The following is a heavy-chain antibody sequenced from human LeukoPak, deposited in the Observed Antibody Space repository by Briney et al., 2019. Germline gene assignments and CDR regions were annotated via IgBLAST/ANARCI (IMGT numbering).Heavy chain of an antibody. D-gene: IGHD5-24*01. Sequence: SETLSLTCTVSGGSISSYYWSWIRQPPGKGLEWIGYIYYSGSTYYNPSLKSRVTISVDTSKNQFSLKLSSVTAADTAVYYCARGVMATNGGFDYWGQGTLVTVSS. CDR1: GGSISSYY. V-gene: IGHV4-59*12. CDR3: ARGVMATNGGFDY. CDR2: IYYSGST. J-gene: IGHJ4*02.